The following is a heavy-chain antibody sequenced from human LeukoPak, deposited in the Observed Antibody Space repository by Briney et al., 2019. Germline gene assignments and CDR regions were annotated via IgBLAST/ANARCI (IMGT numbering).Heavy chain of an antibody. CDR2: IYYSGST. CDR1: GGSISSYY. J-gene: IGHJ4*02. CDR3: AGAYYYGSGSFYFDY. V-gene: IGHV4-59*01. D-gene: IGHD3-10*01. Sequence: SETLSLTCTVSGGSISSYYWSWIPQPPGKGLEWIGYIYYSGSTNYNPSLKSRVTISVDTSKNQFSLKLSSVTAADTAVYYCAGAYYYGSGSFYFDYWGQGTLVTVSS.